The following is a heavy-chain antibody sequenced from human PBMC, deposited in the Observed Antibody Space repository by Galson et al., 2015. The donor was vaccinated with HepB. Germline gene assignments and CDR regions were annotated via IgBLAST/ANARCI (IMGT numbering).Heavy chain of an antibody. CDR2: ISSSSSYI. V-gene: IGHV3-21*01. CDR1: GFIFSTYS. D-gene: IGHD6-19*01. CDR3: ARAQIQYSSGWYGFDY. J-gene: IGHJ4*02. Sequence: SLRLSCAASGFIFSTYSMNWVRQAPGKGLEWVSSISSSSSYIYYADSVKGRFTISRDNAKNSLYLQMNSLRAEDMAVYYCARAQIQYSSGWYGFDYWGQGTLVTVSS.